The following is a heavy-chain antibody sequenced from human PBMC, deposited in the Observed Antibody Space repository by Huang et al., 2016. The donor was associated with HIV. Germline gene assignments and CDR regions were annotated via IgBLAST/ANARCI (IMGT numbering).Heavy chain of an antibody. V-gene: IGHV3-74*01. CDR1: GFSISSYW. CDR2: INSEGSST. Sequence: EVQLVESGGGLVQPGGSLRLSCAASGFSISSYWMHWVRQAPGKGRVWFSRINSEGSSTSYAASVKGLFTISRDNAKKSLYLQMNSLRAEDTAVYYCARDPRIQSWLNFFDYWGQGTLVSVSS. D-gene: IGHD3-22*01. CDR3: ARDPRIQSWLNFFDY. J-gene: IGHJ4*02.